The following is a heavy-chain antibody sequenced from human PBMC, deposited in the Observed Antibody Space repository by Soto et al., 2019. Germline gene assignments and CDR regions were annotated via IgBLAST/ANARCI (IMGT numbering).Heavy chain of an antibody. D-gene: IGHD1-1*01. CDR1: GGSISSGGYY. CDR3: ARDRAAGTTGTKPRYYFDY. Sequence: SETLSLTCTVSGGSISSGGYYWSWIRQHPGKGLEWIGYIYYSGSTYYNPSLKSRVTISVDTSKNQFSLKLSSVTAADTAVYYCARDRAAGTTGTKPRYYFDYWGQGTLVTVSS. V-gene: IGHV4-31*03. J-gene: IGHJ4*02. CDR2: IYYSGST.